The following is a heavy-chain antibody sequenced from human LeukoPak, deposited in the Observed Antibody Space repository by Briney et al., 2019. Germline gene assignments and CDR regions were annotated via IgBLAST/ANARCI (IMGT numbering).Heavy chain of an antibody. V-gene: IGHV1-69*06. J-gene: IGHJ3*02. CDR1: GGTFSSYA. CDR2: IIPIFGTA. CDR3: ARAPFYYDSSGSARAFDI. D-gene: IGHD3-22*01. Sequence: SVKVSCKASGGTFSSYAISWVRQAPGQGLEWMGGIIPIFGTANYAQKFQGRVTITADKSTSTAYMELSGLRSEDTAVYYCARAPFYYDSSGSARAFDIWGQGTMVTVSS.